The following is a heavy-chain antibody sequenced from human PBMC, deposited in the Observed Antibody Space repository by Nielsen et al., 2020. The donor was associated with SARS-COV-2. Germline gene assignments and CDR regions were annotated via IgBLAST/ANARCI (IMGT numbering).Heavy chain of an antibody. D-gene: IGHD5-24*01. CDR1: GYTLTELS. CDR3: ARDAYGDLIYGMDV. CDR2: FDPEDGET. V-gene: IGHV1-24*01. Sequence: ASVKVSCKVSGYTLTELSMHWVRQAPRKGLEWMGGFDPEDGETIYAQKFQGRVTMTEDTSTDTAYMELNTLRPEDTAVYSCARDAYGDLIYGMDVWGRGTTVTVSS. J-gene: IGHJ6*02.